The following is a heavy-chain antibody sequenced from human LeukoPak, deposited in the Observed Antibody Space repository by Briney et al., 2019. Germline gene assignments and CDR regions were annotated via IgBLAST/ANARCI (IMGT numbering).Heavy chain of an antibody. CDR2: INHSGST. V-gene: IGHV4-34*01. CDR3: ARGTATPSGVWRPPEIKNWFDP. D-gene: IGHD2-8*02. J-gene: IGHJ5*02. CDR1: GGSFSGYY. Sequence: SETLSLTCAVYGGSFSGYYWSWIRQPPGKGLEWIGEINHSGSTNYNPSLKSRVTISVDTSKSQFSLKLSSVTAADTAVYYCARGTATPSGVWRPPEIKNWFDPWGQGTLVTVSS.